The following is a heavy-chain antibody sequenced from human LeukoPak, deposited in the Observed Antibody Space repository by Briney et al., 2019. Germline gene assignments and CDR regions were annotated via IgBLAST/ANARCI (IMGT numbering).Heavy chain of an antibody. CDR1: GLTFTSAW. Sequence: GGSLRLSCATSGLTFTSAWLTWVRQAPGKGLEWVGRIKSKSVGETTDYAAPVKGRYTISRDDSENTLYLQMNSLKTEDTAVYYCTTHSGNDLRSWGQGTLVTVSS. V-gene: IGHV3-15*01. CDR2: IKSKSVGETT. D-gene: IGHD5-12*01. CDR3: TTHSGNDLRS. J-gene: IGHJ5*02.